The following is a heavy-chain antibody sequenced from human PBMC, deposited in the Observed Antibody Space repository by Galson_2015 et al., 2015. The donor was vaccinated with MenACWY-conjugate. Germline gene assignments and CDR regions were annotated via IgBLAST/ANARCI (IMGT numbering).Heavy chain of an antibody. J-gene: IGHJ5*02. CDR2: IGTNHGDRNYGDT. D-gene: IGHD6-13*01. Sequence: SVKVSCKASGYTFTTYGISWVRQAPGQGLEWMGWIGTNHGDRNYGDTNYAQKFKGRVTVTADTSTSTAYMELRSLRSDDTAVYYCAGDWYCPSSSCYNCFDTGGQGTLVTVSS. CDR1: GYTFTTYG. CDR3: AGDWYCPSSSCYNCFDT. V-gene: IGHV1-18*01.